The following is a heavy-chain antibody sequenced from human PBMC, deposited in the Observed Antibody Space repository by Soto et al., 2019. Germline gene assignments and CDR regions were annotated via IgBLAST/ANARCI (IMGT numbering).Heavy chain of an antibody. Sequence: QVQLVQSGAEVKKPGSSVKVSCKASGGTFSSYAISWVRQAPGQGLEWMGGIIPIFGTANYAQKFQGRVTITADESTSTAYMELSSLRSEDTAVYYCAGPLRAYCGGDCYRLDYWGQGTLVTVSS. CDR2: IIPIFGTA. D-gene: IGHD2-21*02. CDR3: AGPLRAYCGGDCYRLDY. V-gene: IGHV1-69*12. CDR1: GGTFSSYA. J-gene: IGHJ4*02.